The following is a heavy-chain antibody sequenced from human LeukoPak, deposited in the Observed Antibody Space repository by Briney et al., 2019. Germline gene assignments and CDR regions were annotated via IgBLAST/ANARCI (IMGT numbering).Heavy chain of an antibody. J-gene: IGHJ4*02. V-gene: IGHV1-69*05. CDR1: GGTFSSYA. D-gene: IGHD2-2*01. Sequence: SVKVSCKASGGTFSSYAISWVRQAPGQGLEWMGGFIPIFGTAKYAQKFQGRVTITTDESTSTAYMELSSLRSEDTAVYYCGRDFVVPAAMRSPRRYYFDYWGQGTLVTVSS. CDR3: GRDFVVPAAMRSPRRYYFDY. CDR2: FIPIFGTA.